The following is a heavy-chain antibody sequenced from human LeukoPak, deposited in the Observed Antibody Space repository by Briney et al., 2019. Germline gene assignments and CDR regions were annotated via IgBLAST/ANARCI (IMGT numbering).Heavy chain of an antibody. V-gene: IGHV3-33*01. CDR2: IWYDGSNK. CDR3: ARDSEEGIVVVPAAILGY. D-gene: IGHD2-2*02. CDR1: GFTFSSYG. Sequence: GGSLRLSCAASGFTFSSYGMHWVRQAPGKGLEWVAVIWYDGSNKYYADSVKGRFTISRDNSKNPLSLQMNGLRAEDTAVYYCARDSEEGIVVVPAAILGYWGQGTLVTVSS. J-gene: IGHJ4*02.